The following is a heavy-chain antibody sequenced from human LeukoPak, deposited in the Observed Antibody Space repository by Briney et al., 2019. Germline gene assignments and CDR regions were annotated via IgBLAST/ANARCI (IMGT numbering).Heavy chain of an antibody. CDR3: ARDGRFGLPHDY. D-gene: IGHD3-10*01. Sequence: GGSLRLSCAASGFTFDDYAMHWVRQAPGKGLEWVSGISWNSGSIGYADSVKGRFTISRDNAKNSLYLQMNSLRAEDTAVYYCARDGRFGLPHDYWGQGTLVTVSS. CDR1: GFTFDDYA. V-gene: IGHV3-9*01. J-gene: IGHJ4*02. CDR2: ISWNSGSI.